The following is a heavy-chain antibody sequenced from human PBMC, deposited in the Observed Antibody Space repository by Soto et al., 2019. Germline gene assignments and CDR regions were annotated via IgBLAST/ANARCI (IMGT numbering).Heavy chain of an antibody. Sequence: EVQLVESGGGLVKPGGSLRLSCAASGFTFSSYSMNWVRQAPGKGLEWVSSISSSSSYIYYADSVKGRFTISRDNAKKSLYLQMNSLRAEDTAVYYCARARDGYNLDAFDIWGQGTMVTVSS. V-gene: IGHV3-21*01. CDR1: GFTFSSYS. D-gene: IGHD5-12*01. J-gene: IGHJ3*02. CDR2: ISSSSSYI. CDR3: ARARDGYNLDAFDI.